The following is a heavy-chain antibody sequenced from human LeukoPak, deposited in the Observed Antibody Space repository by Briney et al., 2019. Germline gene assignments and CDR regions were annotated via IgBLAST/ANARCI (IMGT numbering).Heavy chain of an antibody. CDR1: GFTFSIYA. D-gene: IGHD5-24*01. V-gene: IGHV3-23*01. CDR3: PKDLGYTTCGYYFHY. Sequence: PGGSLRLSCTPSGFTFSIYAMNWVRQAPGKGREWLSCMGAGGTFRYYGDCVKGRFSIPRHNPRNPLHLQMNSLRADATALYYCPKDLGYTTCGYYFHYWPQGTLVPVSS. CDR2: MGAGGTFR. J-gene: IGHJ4*02.